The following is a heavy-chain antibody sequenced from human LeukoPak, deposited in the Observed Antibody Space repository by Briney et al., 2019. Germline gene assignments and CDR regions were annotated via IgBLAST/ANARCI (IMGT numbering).Heavy chain of an antibody. CDR1: GYTVTHYY. J-gene: IGHJ5*02. Sequence: ASVKVSCKASGYTVTHYYMHWVRQAPGQGLEWMGWINPNSGGTNYAQKLHGRVTITRATSISTAYMELSRLRSDDTAVYYCARDLVRGVFRSIGFDPWGQGTLVTVSS. CDR3: ARDLVRGVFRSIGFDP. D-gene: IGHD3-10*02. V-gene: IGHV1-2*02. CDR2: INPNSGGT.